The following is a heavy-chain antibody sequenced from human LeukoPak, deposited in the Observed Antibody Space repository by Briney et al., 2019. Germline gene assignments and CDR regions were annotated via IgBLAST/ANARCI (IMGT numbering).Heavy chain of an antibody. J-gene: IGHJ5*02. CDR3: AKPGSGSYRSWIDP. V-gene: IGHV3-48*03. CDR2: ISSSGSSI. CDR1: GFTFSRYE. Sequence: GGSLRLSCAASGFTFSRYEMNWVRQAPGKGLEWVSYISSSGSSIYYADSVKGRFTIFRDNAKKSLYLQMKSLRAEDTAVYYCAKPGSGSYRSWIDPWGQGTLVTVSS. D-gene: IGHD1-26*01.